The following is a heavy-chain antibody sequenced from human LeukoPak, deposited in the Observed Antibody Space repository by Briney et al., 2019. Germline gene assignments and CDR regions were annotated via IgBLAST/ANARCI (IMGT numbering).Heavy chain of an antibody. CDR3: ARYFCGGDCYSFYYYYYGMDV. Sequence: PSETLSLTCTVSGGSISSSSLYWGWIRQPPGKGLEWIGTIYYSGSTYYNPSLRSRVTISVDTSKNQFSLNLSSVTAADTAVYYCARYFCGGDCYSFYYYYYGMDVWGQGNTVTVSS. J-gene: IGHJ6*02. D-gene: IGHD2-21*02. CDR1: GGSISSSSLY. V-gene: IGHV4-39*01. CDR2: IYYSGST.